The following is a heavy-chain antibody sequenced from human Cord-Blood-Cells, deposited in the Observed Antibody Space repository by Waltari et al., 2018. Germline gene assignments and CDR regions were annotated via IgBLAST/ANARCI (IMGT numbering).Heavy chain of an antibody. CDR1: GYTFTGYY. J-gene: IGHJ6*02. D-gene: IGHD4-17*01. V-gene: IGHV1-2*06. Sequence: QVQLVQSGAEVKKPGASVKVSCKASGYTFTGYYMHWVRQAPGQGLEWMGRINPNSGGTKYAQKFQGRVTMTRDTSISTAYMELSRLRSDDTAVYYCAREFGDYYYYYGMDVWGQGTTVTVSS. CDR2: INPNSGGT. CDR3: AREFGDYYYYYGMDV.